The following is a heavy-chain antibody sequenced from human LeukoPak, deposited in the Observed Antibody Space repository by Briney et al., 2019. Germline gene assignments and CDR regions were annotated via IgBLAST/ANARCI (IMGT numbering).Heavy chain of an antibody. Sequence: SGGSLRLSCAASGFTVSTNYMSWVRQAPGKGLEWVSAVSRAGIAYYADAVKGRFTMSRDSAKNTLYLEMNSLRAEDTALYYCAGAYQVPDMDVWGKGATVTVSS. J-gene: IGHJ6*03. CDR3: AGAYQVPDMDV. CDR2: VSRAGIA. CDR1: GFTVSTNY. D-gene: IGHD2-2*01. V-gene: IGHV3-53*01.